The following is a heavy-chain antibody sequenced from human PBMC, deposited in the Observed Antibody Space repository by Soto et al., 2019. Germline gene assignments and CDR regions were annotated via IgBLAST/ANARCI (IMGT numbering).Heavy chain of an antibody. V-gene: IGHV1-69*13. Sequence: SVKVSCKASGGAFGRYSVSWVRQAPGQGLEWIGGVIPAFNTSNYSPKFQGRVAIFADLSTSTVFMELRSLRSEDTALYYCARGDEMTAVTVFEYWGQGTLVTVSS. J-gene: IGHJ4*02. D-gene: IGHD4-17*01. CDR3: ARGDEMTAVTVFEY. CDR1: GGAFGRYS. CDR2: VIPAFNTS.